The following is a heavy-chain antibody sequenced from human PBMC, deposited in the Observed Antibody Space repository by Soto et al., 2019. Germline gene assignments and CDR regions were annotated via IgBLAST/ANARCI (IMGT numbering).Heavy chain of an antibody. J-gene: IGHJ5*02. D-gene: IGHD3-10*01. Sequence: ASVKVSCKDSGYTFTTYGISWVRQAPGQGLEWMGWISAYNGHTNYAQKLQGRVTMTTDTSTSTAYMELRSLRSDDTAVYYCARVWFGELSLFDPWGQGTLVTVSS. CDR1: GYTFTTYG. CDR2: ISAYNGHT. CDR3: ARVWFGELSLFDP. V-gene: IGHV1-18*01.